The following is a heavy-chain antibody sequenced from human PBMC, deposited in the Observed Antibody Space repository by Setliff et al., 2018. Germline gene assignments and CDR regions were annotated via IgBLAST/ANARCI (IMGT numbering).Heavy chain of an antibody. Sequence: SETLSLTCTVSGDSISSRRNYWGWFRQPAGKELEWIGQIYTSWSTNYNPSLKSRVTISLDTSKNQFSLKLNSVTAADTAVYYCVRTDYSDGRYSMDVWGKGTTVTVSS. J-gene: IGHJ6*03. V-gene: IGHV4-61*09. CDR1: GDSISSRRNY. CDR3: VRTDYSDGRYSMDV. D-gene: IGHD6-19*01. CDR2: IYTSWST.